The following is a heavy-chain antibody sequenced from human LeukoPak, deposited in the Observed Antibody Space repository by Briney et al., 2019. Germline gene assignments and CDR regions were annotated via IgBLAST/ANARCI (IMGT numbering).Heavy chain of an antibody. J-gene: IGHJ5*02. Sequence: GGSLTLSCAVSGVTFSRYCMHWVWQTPGKGLVWVSCISADGSVTRYADSVKGRFTISRDNTKSTLYLQMHSLRAEDTAVYYCATAGGDGSRMGFDPWGQGTLVTVSS. CDR1: GVTFSRYC. CDR3: ATAGGDGSRMGFDP. CDR2: ISADGSVT. V-gene: IGHV3-74*01. D-gene: IGHD2-15*01.